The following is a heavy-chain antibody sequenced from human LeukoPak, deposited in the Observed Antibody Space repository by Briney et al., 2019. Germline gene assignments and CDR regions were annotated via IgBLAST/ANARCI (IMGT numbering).Heavy chain of an antibody. CDR2: INWNGGST. J-gene: IGHJ5*02. V-gene: IGHV3-20*04. CDR1: GFTFDDYG. CDR3: ARTWGTATDYYDSSGYYHLPWFDP. Sequence: PGGSLRLSCAASGFTFDDYGTSWVRQAPGKGLEWVSGINWNGGSTGYADSVKGRFTISRDNAKNSLYLQMNSLRAEDTALYYCARTWGTATDYYDSSGYYHLPWFDPWGQGTLVTVSS. D-gene: IGHD3-22*01.